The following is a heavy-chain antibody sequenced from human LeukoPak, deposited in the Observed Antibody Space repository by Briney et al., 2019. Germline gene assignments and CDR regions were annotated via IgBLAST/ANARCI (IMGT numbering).Heavy chain of an antibody. Sequence: SVKVSYKASGGTFSSYAISWVRQAPGQGLEWMGGIIPIFGTANYAQKFQGRVTITADESTSTAYMELSSLRSEDTAVYYCARDPPYSGYDYVLDYWGQGTLVTVSS. J-gene: IGHJ4*02. D-gene: IGHD5-12*01. CDR1: GGTFSSYA. CDR3: ARDPPYSGYDYVLDY. CDR2: IIPIFGTA. V-gene: IGHV1-69*13.